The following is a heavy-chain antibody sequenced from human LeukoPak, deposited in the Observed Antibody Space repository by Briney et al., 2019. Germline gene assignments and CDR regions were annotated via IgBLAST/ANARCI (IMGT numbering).Heavy chain of an antibody. J-gene: IGHJ5*02. D-gene: IGHD3-10*01. Sequence: GGSLRLSCAAPGFTFSSYWMHWVRQAPGKGLVWVSRINSDGSSTSYADSVKGRFTISRDNAKNTLYLQMNSLRAEDTAVYYCARGERYYGSGSTWGQGTLVTVSS. CDR1: GFTFSSYW. V-gene: IGHV3-74*01. CDR2: INSDGSST. CDR3: ARGERYYGSGST.